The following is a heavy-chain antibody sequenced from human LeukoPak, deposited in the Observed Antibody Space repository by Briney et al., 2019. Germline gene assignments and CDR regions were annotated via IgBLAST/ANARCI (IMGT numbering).Heavy chain of an antibody. V-gene: IGHV3-23*01. CDR1: GFTFSSYA. Sequence: PGGSLRLSCAASGFTFSSYAMSWVRQAPGKGLEWVSAISGSGSTIYYADSVKGRFTISRDNAKNSLYLQMNSLRAEDTAVYYCARALGYYDILTGYPPYYFDYWGQGTLVTVSS. J-gene: IGHJ4*02. D-gene: IGHD3-9*01. CDR2: ISGSGSTI. CDR3: ARALGYYDILTGYPPYYFDY.